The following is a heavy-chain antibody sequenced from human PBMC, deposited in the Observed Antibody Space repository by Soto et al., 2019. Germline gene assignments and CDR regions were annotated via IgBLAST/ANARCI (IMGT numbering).Heavy chain of an antibody. D-gene: IGHD6-6*01. J-gene: IGHJ5*02. Sequence: SVKVSCKASGGTFSSYAISWVRQAPGQGLEWMGGIIPIFGTANYAQKFQGRVTITADESTSTAYMELSSLRSEDTAVYYCAREYSSSSSTAVGPKWFDPWGQGTLVTVSS. V-gene: IGHV1-69*13. CDR2: IIPIFGTA. CDR1: GGTFSSYA. CDR3: AREYSSSSSTAVGPKWFDP.